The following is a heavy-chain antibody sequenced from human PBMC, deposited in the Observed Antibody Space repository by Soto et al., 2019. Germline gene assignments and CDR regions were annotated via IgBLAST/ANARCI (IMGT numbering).Heavy chain of an antibody. V-gene: IGHV4-31*03. J-gene: IGHJ4*02. CDR1: GGSISSGGYY. CDR2: IYCSGST. Sequence: PSETLSLTCTVSGGSISSGGYYWSWIRQHPGKGLEWIGYIYCSGSTYYNPSLESRVTISVDTSKNQFSLKLSSVTAADTAVYYCARVEWFGDQALDYWGQGTLVTVSS. CDR3: ARVEWFGDQALDY. D-gene: IGHD3-10*01.